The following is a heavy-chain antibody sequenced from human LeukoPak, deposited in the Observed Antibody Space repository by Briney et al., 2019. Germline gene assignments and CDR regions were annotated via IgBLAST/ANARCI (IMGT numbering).Heavy chain of an antibody. V-gene: IGHV3-7*01. D-gene: IGHD3-22*01. Sequence: GGSLRLSCAASGFTFSSYWMSWVRQAPGKGLEWVANIKQDGSEKYYVDSVKGRFTVSRDNAKNSLYLQMNSLRAEDTAVYYCARDYYGSSRYHTFDYWGQGTLVTVSS. CDR2: IKQDGSEK. CDR3: ARDYYGSSRYHTFDY. J-gene: IGHJ4*02. CDR1: GFTFSSYW.